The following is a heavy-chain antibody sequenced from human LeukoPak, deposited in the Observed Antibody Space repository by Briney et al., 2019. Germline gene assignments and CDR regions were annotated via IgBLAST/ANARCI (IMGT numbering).Heavy chain of an antibody. CDR2: INHSGST. V-gene: IGHV4-34*01. D-gene: IGHD6-13*01. CDR1: GGSFSGYY. Sequence: SETLSLTCAVYGGSFSGYYWSWIRQPPGKGLEWIGEINHSGSTNYNPSLKSRVTISVDTSKNQFSLKLSSVTAADTAVYYCARDPYSSSWYVYYYCGMDVWGQGTTVTVSS. CDR3: ARDPYSSSWYVYYYCGMDV. J-gene: IGHJ6*02.